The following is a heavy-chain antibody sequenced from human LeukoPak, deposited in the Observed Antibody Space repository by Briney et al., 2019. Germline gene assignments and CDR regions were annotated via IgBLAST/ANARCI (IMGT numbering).Heavy chain of an antibody. CDR1: GGSISNYY. Sequence: PSETLSLTCAVSGGSISNYYWSWIRQPPGKGLEWIGYIYYIGSTNYNPSLKSRVTISVDTSKNQFSLKLSSVTAADTAVYYCATHAMDVWGKGTTVTVSS. CDR3: ATHAMDV. CDR2: IYYIGST. V-gene: IGHV4-59*01. J-gene: IGHJ6*04.